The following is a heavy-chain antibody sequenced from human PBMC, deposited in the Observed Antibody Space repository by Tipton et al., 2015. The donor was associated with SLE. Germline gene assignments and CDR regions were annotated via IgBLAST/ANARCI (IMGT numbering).Heavy chain of an antibody. CDR1: GLSIIAYT. D-gene: IGHD3-16*01. V-gene: IGHV3-21*01. CDR3: VRDLGDLYGMDV. J-gene: IGHJ6*02. CDR2: ISPSSSYI. Sequence: GSLRLSCAASGLSIIAYTMNWVRQAPGKGLEWVSSISPSSSYIYYADSVKGRFTISRDNAKNSLFLQMDSLRVDDTAVYFCVRDLGDLYGMDVWGQGTTVTVSS.